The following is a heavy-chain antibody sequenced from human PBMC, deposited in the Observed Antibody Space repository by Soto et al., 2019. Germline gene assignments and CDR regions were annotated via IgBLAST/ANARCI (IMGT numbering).Heavy chain of an antibody. V-gene: IGHV1-69*01. CDR1: GGTFRNSS. Sequence: QVQLVQSGAEVAKPGSSVKVSCKASGGTFRNSSLNWVRRAPGQGLEWMGGVTPIFAKASYAQTFQGRLTITADESSSTVYMHLRSLRPADTAIYYCARLYGRRMGGFDPWGQGTQVTVYS. CDR2: VTPIFAKA. CDR3: ARLYGRRMGGFDP. J-gene: IGHJ5*02. D-gene: IGHD3-16*01.